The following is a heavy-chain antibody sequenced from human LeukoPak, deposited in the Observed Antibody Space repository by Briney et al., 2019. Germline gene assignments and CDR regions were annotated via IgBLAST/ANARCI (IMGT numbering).Heavy chain of an antibody. V-gene: IGHV3-7*01. CDR1: GFTSSSYW. CDR2: IKQDGSEK. J-gene: IGHJ4*02. D-gene: IGHD6-19*01. CDR3: ARVPGSGWYFP. Sequence: GGSLRLSCAASGFTSSSYWMSWVRQAPGKGLEWVANIKQDGSEKYYVDSVKGRFTISRDNAKNSLYLQMNSLRAEDTAVYYCARVPGSGWYFPWGQGTLVTVSS.